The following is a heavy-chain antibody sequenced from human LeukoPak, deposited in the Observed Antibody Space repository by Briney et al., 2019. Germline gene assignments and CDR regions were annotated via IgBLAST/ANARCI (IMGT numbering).Heavy chain of an antibody. CDR3: ARAKGRLHGH. CDR2: INHSGST. Sequence: PSETLSLTCAVYGGSFSGYYWSWIRQPPGKGLEWIGEINHSGSTNYNPSLKSRVTISVDTSKNQFSLKLSSVTAADKAVYYCARAKGRLHGHWGQGTLVTVSS. V-gene: IGHV4-34*01. D-gene: IGHD6-25*01. J-gene: IGHJ4*02. CDR1: GGSFSGYY.